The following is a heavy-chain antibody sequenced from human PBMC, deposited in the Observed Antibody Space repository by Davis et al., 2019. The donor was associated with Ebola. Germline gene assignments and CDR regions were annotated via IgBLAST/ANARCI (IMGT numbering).Heavy chain of an antibody. J-gene: IGHJ4*02. CDR1: GFTFSSYS. V-gene: IGHV3-21*01. Sequence: GGFLRLSCAASGFTFSSYSMNWVRQAPGKGLEWVSSISSSSSYIYYADSVKGRFTISRDNAKNSLYLQMNSLRAEDTAVYYCAREIGIAAAGFDYWGQGTLVTVSS. D-gene: IGHD6-13*01. CDR3: AREIGIAAAGFDY. CDR2: ISSSSSYI.